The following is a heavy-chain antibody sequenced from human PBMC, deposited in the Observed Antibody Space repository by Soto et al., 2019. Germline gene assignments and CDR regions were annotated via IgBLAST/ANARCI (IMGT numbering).Heavy chain of an antibody. CDR3: ARGKSRTGGSCYFRCWFDP. V-gene: IGHV1-69*01. CDR2: IIPIFGTA. J-gene: IGHJ5*02. Sequence: QLQLVQSGAEVKKPGSSVKVSCKASGGTFSSYAISWVRRAPGQGLEWMGGIIPIFGTANYEQKFQGRVTITADESTSTAYMELSSLRSEDTAVYYCARGKSRTGGSCYFRCWFDPWGQGTLVTVSS. D-gene: IGHD2-15*01. CDR1: GGTFSSYA.